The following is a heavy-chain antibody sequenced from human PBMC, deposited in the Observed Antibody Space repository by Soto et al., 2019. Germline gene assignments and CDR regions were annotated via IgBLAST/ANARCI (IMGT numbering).Heavy chain of an antibody. J-gene: IGHJ4*02. CDR2: IYYSGST. Sequence: PSETLSLTCTVSGGSISSGDYYWSWIRQQPEKGLEWIGYIYYSGSTYYNPSLKSRVTISVDTSKNHYSLTLSSVTAADTAVYYCARGGVVTAIPFDYWGQGTLVTVSS. V-gene: IGHV4-31*03. CDR1: GGSISSGDYY. D-gene: IGHD2-21*02. CDR3: ARGGVVTAIPFDY.